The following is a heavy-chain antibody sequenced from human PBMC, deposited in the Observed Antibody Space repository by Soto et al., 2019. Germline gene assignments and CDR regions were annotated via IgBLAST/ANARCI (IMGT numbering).Heavy chain of an antibody. J-gene: IGHJ6*02. V-gene: IGHV1-69*13. D-gene: IGHD2-15*01. CDR2: IIPISGTT. Sequence: ASVKVSCKVSGGTFSTHAIIWVRQAPGHGLEWMGGIIPISGTTYYTQKFQGRVTITADEPTSTAFMELSSLKSEDTAVFYCARGYCSGGNCYSGMDVWGQGTMVTVS. CDR3: ARGYCSGGNCYSGMDV. CDR1: GGTFSTHA.